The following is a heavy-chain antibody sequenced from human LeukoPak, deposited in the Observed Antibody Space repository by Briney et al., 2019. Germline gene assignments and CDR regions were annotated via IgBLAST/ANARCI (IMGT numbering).Heavy chain of an antibody. Sequence: GASVKVSCKASGYTFAGYYMHWVRQAPGQGLEWMGWINPNSGGTNYAQKFQGRVTMTRDTSISTAYMELSRLRSDDTAVYYCAALNYGSGSYEIDYWGQGTLVTVSS. CDR2: INPNSGGT. D-gene: IGHD3-10*01. CDR3: AALNYGSGSYEIDY. V-gene: IGHV1-2*02. CDR1: GYTFAGYY. J-gene: IGHJ4*02.